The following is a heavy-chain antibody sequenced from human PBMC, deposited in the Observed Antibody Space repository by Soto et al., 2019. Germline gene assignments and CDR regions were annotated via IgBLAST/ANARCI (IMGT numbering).Heavy chain of an antibody. V-gene: IGHV3-53*01. CDR3: AREEFTSHGSGSYVYYYGVDV. D-gene: IGHD3-10*01. Sequence: PRGSPRLSCAASGFTVSSNYMSWVRQAPGKGLEWVSVIYSGGSTYYADSVKGRFTISRDNSKNTLYLQVNSLRAEDTAVYYCAREEFTSHGSGSYVYYYGVDVWGQGTTVTVSS. J-gene: IGHJ6*02. CDR1: GFTVSSNY. CDR2: IYSGGST.